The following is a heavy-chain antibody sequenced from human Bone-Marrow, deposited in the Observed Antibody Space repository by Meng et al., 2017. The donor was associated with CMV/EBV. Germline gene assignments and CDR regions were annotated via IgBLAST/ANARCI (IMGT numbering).Heavy chain of an antibody. CDR2: IKQDGSEK. D-gene: IGHD3-3*01. CDR3: ARESYYNFWSGYSGSNYYYGMDV. V-gene: IGHV3-7*01. Sequence: GESLKISCAASGFTFSSYWMSWVRQAPGKGLEWVANIKQDGSEKYYVDSVKGRFTISRDNAKNSLYLQMNSLRAEDTAVYYCARESYYNFWSGYSGSNYYYGMDVWGQGTTVTVSS. J-gene: IGHJ6*02. CDR1: GFTFSSYW.